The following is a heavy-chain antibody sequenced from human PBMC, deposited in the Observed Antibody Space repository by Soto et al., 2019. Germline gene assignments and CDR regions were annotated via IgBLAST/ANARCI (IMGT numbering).Heavy chain of an antibody. J-gene: IGHJ4*02. Sequence: PSETLSLTCTVSGGSVSSGSYYWSWIRQPPGKGLEWIGYIYYSGSTNYNPSLKSRVTISVDTSKNQFSLKLSSVTAADTAVYYCARGGSVGATDGNYFDYWGQGTLVTVSS. CDR2: IYYSGST. D-gene: IGHD1-26*01. CDR1: GGSVSSGSYY. V-gene: IGHV4-61*01. CDR3: ARGGSVGATDGNYFDY.